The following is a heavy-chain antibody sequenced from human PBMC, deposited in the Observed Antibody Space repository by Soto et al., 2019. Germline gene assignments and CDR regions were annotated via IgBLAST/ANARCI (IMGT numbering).Heavy chain of an antibody. CDR1: VFTFTRYS. J-gene: IGHJ4*02. D-gene: IGHD3-22*01. Sequence: GALRRAGAASVFTFTRYSMNWGRHAPGKGLEWVSSISSTTNYIYYGDSMKGRFTISRDNAKNSLYLQMNSLRAEDTAVYYCARDVAYYYDSSGYYYWGQGTLVTVSS. CDR3: ARDVAYYYDSSGYYY. V-gene: IGHV3-21*04. CDR2: ISSTTNYI.